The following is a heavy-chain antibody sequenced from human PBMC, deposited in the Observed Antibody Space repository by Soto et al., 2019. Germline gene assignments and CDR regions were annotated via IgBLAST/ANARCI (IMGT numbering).Heavy chain of an antibody. CDR3: ARDRVPPVRGVIGYYGMDV. D-gene: IGHD3-10*01. J-gene: IGHJ6*02. V-gene: IGHV1-69*01. Sequence: QVQLVQSGAEVKKPGSSVKVSCKASGGTFSSYAISWVRQAPGQGLEWMGGIIPIFGTANYAQKFQGRVTITADESTSTAYMELSSLRSEDTAVYYGARDRVPPVRGVIGYYGMDVWGQGTTVTVSS. CDR2: IIPIFGTA. CDR1: GGTFSSYA.